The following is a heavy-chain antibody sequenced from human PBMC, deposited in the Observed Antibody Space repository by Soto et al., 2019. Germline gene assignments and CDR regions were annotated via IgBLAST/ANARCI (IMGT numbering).Heavy chain of an antibody. CDR3: AKGDNLGPKTGYAFDP. Sequence: SQTLSLTCAISGDSVSSNSAAWNWIRQSPSRGLEWLGRTYYRSKWYNDYAVSVKSRITINPDTSKNQFSLQLNSVTPDDTAVYFCAKGDNLGPKTGYAFDPWGQGIMVTVSS. J-gene: IGHJ5*02. CDR2: TYYRSKWYN. D-gene: IGHD5-12*01. V-gene: IGHV6-1*01. CDR1: GDSVSSNSAA.